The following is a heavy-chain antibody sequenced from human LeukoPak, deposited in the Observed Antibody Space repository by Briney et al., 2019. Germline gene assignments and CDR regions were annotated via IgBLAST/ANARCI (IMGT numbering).Heavy chain of an antibody. CDR2: IIPIFGTA. D-gene: IGHD1/OR15-1a*01. CDR3: ARGRNKEDYYYYMDV. V-gene: IGHV1-69*05. CDR1: GGTFSSYA. J-gene: IGHJ6*03. Sequence: SVKVSCKASGGTFSSYAISWVRQAPGQGLEWMGGIIPIFGTANYAQKFQGRVTITTDESTSTAYMELSSLRSEDTAVYYCARGRNKEDYYYYMDVWGKGTTVTVSS.